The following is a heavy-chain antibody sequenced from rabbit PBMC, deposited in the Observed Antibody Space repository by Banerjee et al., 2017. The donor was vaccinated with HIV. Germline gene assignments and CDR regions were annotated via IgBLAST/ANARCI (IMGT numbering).Heavy chain of an antibody. CDR2: IYADSGNT. Sequence: QSLEESGGDLVKPGASLTLTCTASGFSFSSSYDMCWVRQAPGKGLEWIGCIYADSGNTYYGSWAKGRFTISKPSSTTVTLQMTSLTAADTATYFCARSTSGYDIGDLWGPGTLVTVS. D-gene: IGHD1-1*01. V-gene: IGHV1S40*01. CDR3: ARSTSGYDIGDL. CDR1: GFSFSSSYD. J-gene: IGHJ4*01.